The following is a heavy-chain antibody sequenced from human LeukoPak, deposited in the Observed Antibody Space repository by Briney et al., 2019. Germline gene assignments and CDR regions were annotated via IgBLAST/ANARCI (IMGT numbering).Heavy chain of an antibody. J-gene: IGHJ4*02. CDR3: ARGGSGYYIAVFDY. Sequence: SETLSLTCTVSGYSISSGYYWGWIRPPPGKGLEWIGSLSYSGGTYCNPSLKSRVTISVDTSKTHLSLRLSSVTAADTAVYYCARGGSGYYIAVFDYWGQGTLVTVSS. D-gene: IGHD5-12*01. CDR2: LSYSGGT. CDR1: GYSISSGYY. V-gene: IGHV4-38-2*02.